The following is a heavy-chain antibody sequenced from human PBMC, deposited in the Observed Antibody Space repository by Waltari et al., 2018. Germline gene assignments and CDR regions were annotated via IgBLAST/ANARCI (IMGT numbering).Heavy chain of an antibody. J-gene: IGHJ5*02. D-gene: IGHD2-15*01. CDR3: ARGWFYQGCDP. CDR2: IYTRGIT. V-gene: IGHV4-4*07. CDR1: GGSISGYY. Sequence: QVQLQESGPGLVKPSETLSLTCTVTGGSISGYYWSWIRQPAGKGLEWIGRIYTRGITNYNPALPRRFTFSVDTSKNQFSPKLGSVTAADTAVYYCARGWFYQGCDPWRQGTLVTVSS.